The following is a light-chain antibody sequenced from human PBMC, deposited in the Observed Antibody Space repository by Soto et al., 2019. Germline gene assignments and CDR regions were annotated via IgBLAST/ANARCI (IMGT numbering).Light chain of an antibody. V-gene: IGKV1-27*01. CDR2: AAS. J-gene: IGKJ5*01. CDR1: QGIGNY. Sequence: DIQMTQSPSSLSASVGDRDTITCRASQGIGNYLAWYQQKPGKVPKLLIYAASTLQSGVPSRFSGSGSGTDFTLTISCLQSEDFATYYCQQYYSFPITFGQGTRLEI. CDR3: QQYYSFPIT.